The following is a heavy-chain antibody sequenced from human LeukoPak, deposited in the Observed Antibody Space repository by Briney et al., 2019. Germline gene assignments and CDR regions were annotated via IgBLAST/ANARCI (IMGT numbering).Heavy chain of an antibody. J-gene: IGHJ3*01. CDR3: VKDIQLST. D-gene: IGHD5-24*01. CDR2: IGSSGGST. Sequence: GGSLRLSCAASGFNFITAAMTWVRQAPGKGLEWVSLIGSSGGSTYYADSVKGRFTISRVNFNHTLSLQMNSLRVEDTAIYYCVKDIQLSTWGLGTMVTVSS. V-gene: IGHV3-23*01. CDR1: GFNFITAA.